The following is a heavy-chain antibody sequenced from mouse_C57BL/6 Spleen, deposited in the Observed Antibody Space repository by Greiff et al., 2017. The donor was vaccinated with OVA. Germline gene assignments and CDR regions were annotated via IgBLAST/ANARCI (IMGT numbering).Heavy chain of an antibody. J-gene: IGHJ4*01. D-gene: IGHD2-2*01. Sequence: VQLQQSGAELVRPGASVTLSCKASGYTFTDYEMHWVKQTPVHGLEWIGAIDPETGGTAYNQKFKGKAILTADKSSSTAYMELRSLTSEDSAVYYCTSGYYGYEGYYAMDYWGQGTSVTVSS. CDR1: GYTFTDYE. CDR2: IDPETGGT. V-gene: IGHV1-15*01. CDR3: TSGYYGYEGYYAMDY.